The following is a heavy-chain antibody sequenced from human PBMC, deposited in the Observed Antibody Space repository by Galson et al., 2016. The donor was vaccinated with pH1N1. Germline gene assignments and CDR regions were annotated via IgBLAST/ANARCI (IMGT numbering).Heavy chain of an antibody. Sequence: SVKVSCKASGYTLIVHYMHWVRQAPGHGLEWMGWINPNSGGTHYAQNFQGRVTWTRDTSINTAYMELSSLTSDDTAVYYCATGSGNSWFDPWGQGTLVTVSS. D-gene: IGHD3-10*01. V-gene: IGHV1-2*02. J-gene: IGHJ5*02. CDR3: ATGSGNSWFDP. CDR2: INPNSGGT. CDR1: GYTLIVHY.